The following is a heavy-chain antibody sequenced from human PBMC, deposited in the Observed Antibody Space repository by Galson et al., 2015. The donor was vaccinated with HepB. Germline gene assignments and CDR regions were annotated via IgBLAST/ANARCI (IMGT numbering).Heavy chain of an antibody. D-gene: IGHD1-26*01. J-gene: IGHJ4*02. Sequence: SLRLSCAASGFTFSSYAMNWVRQAPGKGLEWVSSISSSSSYIYYADSVKGRFTISRDNAKNSLYLQMNSLRAEDTAVYYCARDTGIVGATPRFDYWGQGTLVTVSS. CDR2: ISSSSSYI. CDR3: ARDTGIVGATPRFDY. CDR1: GFTFSSYA. V-gene: IGHV3-21*01.